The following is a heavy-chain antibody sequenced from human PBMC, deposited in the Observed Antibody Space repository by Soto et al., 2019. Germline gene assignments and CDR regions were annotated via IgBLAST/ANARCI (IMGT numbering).Heavy chain of an antibody. CDR2: FNPNSGGI. CDR3: ARGDFDSSANYYAGWFDP. CDR1: GYIFTGYY. J-gene: IGHJ5*02. D-gene: IGHD3-22*01. Sequence: QVQLVQSGAEVKKPGASVKVSCKASGYIFTGYYMHWLRQAPGQGLEWMGWFNPNSGGIKYAQKFQGRVTMTNDTSINPAYMELSGLISDDTAGYYCARGDFDSSANYYAGWFDPWGQGTLVTVSS. V-gene: IGHV1-2*02.